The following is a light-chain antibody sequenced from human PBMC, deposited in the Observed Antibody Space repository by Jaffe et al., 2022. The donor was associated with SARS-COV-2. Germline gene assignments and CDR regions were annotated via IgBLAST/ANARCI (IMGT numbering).Light chain of an antibody. CDR1: QSVLYSSNNRNC. CDR3: QQYYSTPT. J-gene: IGKJ1*01. V-gene: IGKV4-1*01. CDR2: WAS. Sequence: DIVMTQSPDSLAVSLGERATINCKSSQSVLYSSNNRNCLAWYQQKPGQPPKLLIRWASTRDPGVPDRFSGSGSETDFTLTISSLQAEDVAVYYCQQYYSTPTFGQGTKVEIK.